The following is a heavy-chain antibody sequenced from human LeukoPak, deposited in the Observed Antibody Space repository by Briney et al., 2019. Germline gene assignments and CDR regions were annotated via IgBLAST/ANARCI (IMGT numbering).Heavy chain of an antibody. CDR2: INNDGTAT. Sequence: GGSLRLSCAASGFTFSAYWMHWVRQVPGKGLVWVSRINNDGTATFFADSVKGRFTISRDNAKNTLYLQMNSLRAEDTAVYYCARTVFPGYFDLWGRGTLVTVSS. CDR1: GFTFSAYW. V-gene: IGHV3-74*01. J-gene: IGHJ2*01. CDR3: ARTVFPGYFDL.